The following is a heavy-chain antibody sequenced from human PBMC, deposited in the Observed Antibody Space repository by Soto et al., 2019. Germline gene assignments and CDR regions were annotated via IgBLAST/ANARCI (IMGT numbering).Heavy chain of an antibody. CDR3: ARYDFWSGYPQDGMDV. Sequence: AGGSLRLSCAASGFTFSSYAMSWVRQAPGKGLEWVSAISGSGGSTYYADSVKGRFTISRDNSKNTLYLQMNSLRAEDTAVYYCARYDFWSGYPQDGMDVWGQGTTVTVSS. CDR1: GFTFSSYA. V-gene: IGHV3-23*01. D-gene: IGHD3-3*01. CDR2: ISGSGGST. J-gene: IGHJ6*02.